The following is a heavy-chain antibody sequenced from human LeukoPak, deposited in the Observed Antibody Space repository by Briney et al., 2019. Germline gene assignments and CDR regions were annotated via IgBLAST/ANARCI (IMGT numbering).Heavy chain of an antibody. CDR1: GGSISSYY. V-gene: IGHV4-4*07. J-gene: IGHJ4*02. Sequence: SETLSLTCTVSGGSISSYYWSWIRQPAGKGLEWIGRIYTSGSTNYNPSLKSRVTMSVDTSKNQFSLKLSSVTAADTAVYYCARDGITMVLGVNSYYFDYWGQGTLVTVSS. CDR3: ARDGITMVLGVNSYYFDY. CDR2: IYTSGST. D-gene: IGHD3-10*01.